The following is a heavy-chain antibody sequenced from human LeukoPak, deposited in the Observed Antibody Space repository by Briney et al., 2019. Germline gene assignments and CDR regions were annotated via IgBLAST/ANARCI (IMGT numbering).Heavy chain of an antibody. J-gene: IGHJ4*02. Sequence: GGSLRLSCAASGFTFSSYAMSWVRQAPGKGLQWVSAISGSGGSTYYAGSVKGRFTISRDNSKNTLYLQMNSLRAEDTAVYYCAKLSGHSSGWYDLCFDYWGQGTLVTVSS. V-gene: IGHV3-23*01. CDR2: ISGSGGST. D-gene: IGHD6-19*01. CDR3: AKLSGHSSGWYDLCFDY. CDR1: GFTFSSYA.